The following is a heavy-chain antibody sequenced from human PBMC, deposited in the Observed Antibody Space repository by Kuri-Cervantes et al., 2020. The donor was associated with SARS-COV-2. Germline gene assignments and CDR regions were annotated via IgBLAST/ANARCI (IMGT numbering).Heavy chain of an antibody. Sequence: GESLKISCAASRFTFRNYGMHWVRQAPGKGLEWVALISYDETYKYYADSVEGRFIISRDNSENTLYLQTNSLRAEDTAMYYCAAERYEWLAYAYYFDLWGQGTLVTVSS. J-gene: IGHJ4*02. V-gene: IGHV3-30*03. CDR2: ISYDETYK. D-gene: IGHD6-19*01. CDR1: RFTFRNYG. CDR3: AAERYEWLAYAYYFDL.